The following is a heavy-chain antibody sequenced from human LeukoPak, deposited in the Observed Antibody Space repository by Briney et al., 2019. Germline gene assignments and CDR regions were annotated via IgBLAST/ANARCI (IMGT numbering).Heavy chain of an antibody. J-gene: IGHJ4*02. Sequence: PGGSLRLSCAASGFTFSSYEMNWVRQAPGKGLEWVSYISRSGGTIYYADSVKGRFTISRDNAKNSLYLQMNSLRVEDTAVYYCASGYDLPYWGQGTLVTVSS. CDR1: GFTFSSYE. V-gene: IGHV3-48*03. D-gene: IGHD5-12*01. CDR2: ISRSGGTI. CDR3: ASGYDLPY.